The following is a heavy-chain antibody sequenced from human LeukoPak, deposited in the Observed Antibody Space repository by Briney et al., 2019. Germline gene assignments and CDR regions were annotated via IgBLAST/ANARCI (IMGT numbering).Heavy chain of an antibody. Sequence: PGGSLRLSCAASGFTFSSYGMNWVRQAPGKGLEWVGVIWYDGSKKYYADSVKGRFTISRDNSTTTLYLQMNSLRAEHTAVYYCAQYSSFGIYIWGQGTTVTVSS. CDR2: IWYDGSKK. CDR3: AQYSSFGIYI. J-gene: IGHJ6*02. CDR1: GFTFSSYG. D-gene: IGHD2-21*01. V-gene: IGHV3-33*01.